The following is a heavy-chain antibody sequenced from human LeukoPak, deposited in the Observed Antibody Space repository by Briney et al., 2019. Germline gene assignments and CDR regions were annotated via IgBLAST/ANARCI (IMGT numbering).Heavy chain of an antibody. Sequence: GGSLRLSCAASGITFGTYAMTWVRQAPGKGLEWVSSIHNSGDKTFYSDSVRGRFTISRDNSKSTVYLQMNSLRADDTALYYCAKETGGDWGYFEYWGQGTLVTVSS. D-gene: IGHD2-21*01. J-gene: IGHJ4*02. CDR3: AKETGGDWGYFEY. V-gene: IGHV3-23*01. CDR1: GITFGTYA. CDR2: IHNSGDKT.